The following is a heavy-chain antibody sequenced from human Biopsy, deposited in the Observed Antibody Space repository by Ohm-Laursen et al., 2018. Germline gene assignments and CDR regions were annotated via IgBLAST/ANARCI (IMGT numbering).Heavy chain of an antibody. Sequence: SDTLSRTCGVSGGLNSNYYWSWVRQSAGKGLGWIGRLYTSGDTNYNPSLKSRVSVSEDTSRRQFSLRLTSVTAADTAVYYCATGPKRLTGTSYFESWGRGILVTVSS. V-gene: IGHV4-4*07. J-gene: IGHJ4*02. D-gene: IGHD1-7*01. CDR3: ATGPKRLTGTSYFES. CDR2: LYTSGDT. CDR1: GGLNSNYY.